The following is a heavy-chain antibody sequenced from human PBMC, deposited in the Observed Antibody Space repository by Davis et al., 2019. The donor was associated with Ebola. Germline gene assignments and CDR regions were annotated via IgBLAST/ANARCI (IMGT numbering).Heavy chain of an antibody. CDR3: ARDWFGETD. Sequence: HTGGSLRLSCAASGFTFSSYWMHWVRQAPGKGLVWVSRIKTDGSLTGYGDSVKGRFTISRENAKNSLYLQMNSLRDEDTAVYYCARDWFGETDWGQGTLVTVSS. V-gene: IGHV3-74*01. D-gene: IGHD3-10*01. J-gene: IGHJ4*02. CDR1: GFTFSSYW. CDR2: IKTDGSLT.